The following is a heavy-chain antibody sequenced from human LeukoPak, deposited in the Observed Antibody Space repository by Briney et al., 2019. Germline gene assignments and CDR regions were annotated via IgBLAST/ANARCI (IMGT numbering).Heavy chain of an antibody. Sequence: SETLSLTCTVSGGSISSYYWSWIRQPAGKGLEWIGRIYTSGSTNYNPSLKSRVTISVDKSKNQFSLKLSSVTAADTAVYYCAGDYSSGWSRGFDYWGQGTLVTVSS. CDR3: AGDYSSGWSRGFDY. D-gene: IGHD6-13*01. J-gene: IGHJ4*02. V-gene: IGHV4-4*07. CDR2: IYTSGST. CDR1: GGSISSYY.